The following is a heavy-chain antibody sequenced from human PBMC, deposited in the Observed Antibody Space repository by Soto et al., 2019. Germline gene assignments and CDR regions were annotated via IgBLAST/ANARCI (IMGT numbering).Heavy chain of an antibody. V-gene: IGHV3-7*03. J-gene: IGHJ4*02. CDR3: ARDKVVGPTTLDY. CDR2: IKEDGSEK. D-gene: IGHD1-26*01. Sequence: EVQLVESGGGLVQPGGSLRLSCVVSGFTFSTYWMSWVRQAPGKGLEWVANIKEDGSEKYYLDSVKGRFTIYRDNAKNSRYLQMNSLRAEDTAVYYCARDKVVGPTTLDYWGQGTLVTVSA. CDR1: GFTFSTYW.